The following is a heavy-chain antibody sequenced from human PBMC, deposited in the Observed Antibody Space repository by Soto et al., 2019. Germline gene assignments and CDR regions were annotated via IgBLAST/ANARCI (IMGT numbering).Heavy chain of an antibody. Sequence: QVQLVQSGVEVKKPGASVKVSCNTMGYTFTNYGLSWVRQAPGEGLEWLGWISAYNGHTKYAQKVQDRVTLTTDTSASTADLELRSLSSDVTAVYYCVRGDGGCFDHRGQGTLVLVSS. CDR3: VRGDGGCFDH. CDR1: GYTFTNYG. CDR2: ISAYNGHT. D-gene: IGHD3-16*01. J-gene: IGHJ4*02. V-gene: IGHV1-18*01.